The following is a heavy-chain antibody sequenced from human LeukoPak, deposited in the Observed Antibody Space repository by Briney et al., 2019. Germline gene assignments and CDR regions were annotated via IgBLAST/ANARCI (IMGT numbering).Heavy chain of an antibody. Sequence: GASVKVSCKASGYTFTSYGISWVRQAPGQGPEWMGWISAYNGNTNYAQKLQGRVTMTTDTSTSTAYMELRSLRSDDTAVYYCARVRGYSYGPAWSWNNWFDPWGQGTLVTVSS. D-gene: IGHD5-18*01. CDR3: ARVRGYSYGPAWSWNNWFDP. J-gene: IGHJ5*02. V-gene: IGHV1-18*01. CDR1: GYTFTSYG. CDR2: ISAYNGNT.